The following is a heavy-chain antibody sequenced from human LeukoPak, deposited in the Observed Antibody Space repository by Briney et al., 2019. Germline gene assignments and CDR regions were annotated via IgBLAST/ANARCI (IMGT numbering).Heavy chain of an antibody. CDR1: GFTVSTNH. D-gene: IGHD5-12*01. Sequence: GGSLRLSCAVSGFTVSTNHITWVRQAPVKGLECVSVIYGGGSTYYADSVKGRFTISRDSSKNTVYLQMNSLRAEDTAVYYCAGAGGYSGYGSQGTLVTVSS. CDR2: IYGGGST. V-gene: IGHV3-66*01. CDR3: AGAGGYSGY. J-gene: IGHJ4*02.